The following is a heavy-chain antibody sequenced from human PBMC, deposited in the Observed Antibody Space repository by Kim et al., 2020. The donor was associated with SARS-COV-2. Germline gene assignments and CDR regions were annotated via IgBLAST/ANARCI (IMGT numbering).Heavy chain of an antibody. CDR2: IYYSGST. Sequence: SETLSLTCTVSGGSISSSSYYWGWIRQPPGKGLEWIGSIYYSGSTYYNPSLKSRVTISVDTSKNQFSLKLSSVTAADTAVYYCARGAITMVRGVNRWFDPWGQGTLVTVSS. CDR3: ARGAITMVRGVNRWFDP. D-gene: IGHD3-10*01. V-gene: IGHV4-39*01. CDR1: GGSISSSSYY. J-gene: IGHJ5*02.